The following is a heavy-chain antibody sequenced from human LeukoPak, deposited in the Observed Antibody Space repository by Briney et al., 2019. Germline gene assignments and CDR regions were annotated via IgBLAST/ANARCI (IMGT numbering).Heavy chain of an antibody. Sequence: PGGSLRLSCAASGFTFTTYWMSWVRQAPGKGLEWVSSISSSGRYIYYADSLKGRFTISRDNAKNSLYLQMNSLRAADTAVYYCARDHGYYMDVWGKGTTVTVSS. CDR1: GFTFTTYW. V-gene: IGHV3-21*01. CDR3: ARDHGYYMDV. J-gene: IGHJ6*03. CDR2: ISSSGRYI.